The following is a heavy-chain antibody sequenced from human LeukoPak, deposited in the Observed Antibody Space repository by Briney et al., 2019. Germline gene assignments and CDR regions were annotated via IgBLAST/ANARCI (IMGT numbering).Heavy chain of an antibody. J-gene: IGHJ4*02. V-gene: IGHV3-74*01. Sequence: QPGGSLRLSWAAAGFTFSTYLIHWVRQAPGKGLVWVSVINPEGTTATYADSVKGRFTLSRDNAKNTPYLQMDSLRAEDTAIYYCVFFYSALKIPYWGQGGLVTVSS. CDR3: VFFYSALKIPY. D-gene: IGHD2-15*01. CDR1: GFTFSTYL. CDR2: INPEGTTA.